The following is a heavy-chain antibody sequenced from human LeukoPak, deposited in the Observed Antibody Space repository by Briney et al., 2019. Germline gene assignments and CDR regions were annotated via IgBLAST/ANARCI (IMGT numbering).Heavy chain of an antibody. D-gene: IGHD6-13*01. CDR3: ARQGGSSSPYYYYMDV. V-gene: IGHV4-38-2*01. CDR1: GYSISSGYY. CDR2: MYHSGST. Sequence: PSETLSLTCAVSGYSISSGYYWGWFRQPPGKGLEWIGCMYHSGSTYYNPSLKRRVTISVDTSKNQFSLKLSSVTAADTAVYYCARQGGSSSPYYYYMDVWGKGTTVTVSS. J-gene: IGHJ6*03.